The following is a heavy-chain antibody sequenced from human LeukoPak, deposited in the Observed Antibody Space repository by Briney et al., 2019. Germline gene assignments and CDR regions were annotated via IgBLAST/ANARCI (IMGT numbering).Heavy chain of an antibody. D-gene: IGHD5-24*01. V-gene: IGHV4-34*01. CDR1: GGSFSGYN. Sequence: SETLSLTCAVYGGSFSGYNWSWIRQPPGKGLEWIGEINHSGSTNYNPSLKSRVTISVDASKNQFSLKLSSVTAADTAVYYCARGEMAYDYWGQGTLVTVSS. CDR3: ARGEMAYDY. J-gene: IGHJ4*02. CDR2: INHSGST.